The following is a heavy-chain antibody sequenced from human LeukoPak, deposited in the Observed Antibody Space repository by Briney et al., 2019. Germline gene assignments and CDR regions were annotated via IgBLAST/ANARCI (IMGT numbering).Heavy chain of an antibody. J-gene: IGHJ4*02. CDR3: AKDTSIGRYCTNGVCSPFDY. Sequence: GGSLRLSCAGSGFTFSSYAMSWVRQAPGKGLEWVSAISDTGATTYDADSVKGRFTISRDNSGSTLYLQMNSLRAEDTALYYCAKDTSIGRYCTNGVCSPFDYWGQGTLVTVSS. CDR2: ISDTGATT. D-gene: IGHD2-8*01. V-gene: IGHV3-23*01. CDR1: GFTFSSYA.